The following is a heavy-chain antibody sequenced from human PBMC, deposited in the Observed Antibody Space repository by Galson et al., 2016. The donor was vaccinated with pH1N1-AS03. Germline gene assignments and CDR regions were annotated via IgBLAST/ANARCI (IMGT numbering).Heavy chain of an antibody. D-gene: IGHD6-6*01. V-gene: IGHV5-51*01. J-gene: IGHJ6*02. CDR1: GHIFANYW. CDR2: IYPGDSDT. CDR3: ASSRIAAHTYYYHGIDV. Sequence: QSGAEVKKPGESLKISCKGSGHIFANYWIGWVRQTPGKGLEWMGLIYPGDSDTRYSPSFQGQVTISADKSLSTAYLQWRSLKASDTAVYYCASSRIAAHTYYYHGIDVWGQGTTVTVSS.